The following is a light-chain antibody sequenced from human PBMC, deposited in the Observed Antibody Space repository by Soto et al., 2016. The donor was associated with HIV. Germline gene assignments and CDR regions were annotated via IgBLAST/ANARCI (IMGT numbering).Light chain of an antibody. J-gene: IGLJ2*01. CDR2: GKN. CDR3: SSRDSRGYYVL. V-gene: IGLV3-19*01. Sequence: SSDLTQDPSVSVALGQTVRINCQGDSLRNYYVSWYQQRPGQAPILVNYGKNNRPSGIPDRFSGSTSGDTASLNITGAQAEDEAEYYCSSRDSRGYYVLFGGGTTVTVV. CDR1: SLRNYY.